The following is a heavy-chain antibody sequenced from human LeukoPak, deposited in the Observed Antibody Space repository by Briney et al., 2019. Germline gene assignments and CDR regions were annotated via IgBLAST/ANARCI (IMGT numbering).Heavy chain of an antibody. Sequence: SETLSLTCTVSGGSISSYYWSWIRQPPGKGLEWIGYIYYSGSTNYNPSLKSRVTISVDTPKNQFSLKLSSVTAADTAVYYCARHVGWSEAFDIWGQGTMVTVSS. CDR2: IYYSGST. CDR1: GGSISSYY. CDR3: ARHVGWSEAFDI. V-gene: IGHV4-59*08. J-gene: IGHJ3*02. D-gene: IGHD6-19*01.